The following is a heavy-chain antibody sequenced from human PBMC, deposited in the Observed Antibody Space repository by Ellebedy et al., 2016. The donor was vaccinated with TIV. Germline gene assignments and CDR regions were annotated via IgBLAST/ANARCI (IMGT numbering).Heavy chain of an antibody. V-gene: IGHV4-59*01. J-gene: IGHJ6*02. D-gene: IGHD2-15*01. Sequence: SETLSLTCTVSGGSISSYYWTWIRQPPGKGLEWIGYIYYSGSTNYNPSLKSRVTISVDTSKNQFSLKLSSVTAADTAVYYCARVPIVVVVAATLGGGHCGMDVWGQGTTVTVSS. CDR2: IYYSGST. CDR1: GGSISSYY. CDR3: ARVPIVVVVAATLGGGHCGMDV.